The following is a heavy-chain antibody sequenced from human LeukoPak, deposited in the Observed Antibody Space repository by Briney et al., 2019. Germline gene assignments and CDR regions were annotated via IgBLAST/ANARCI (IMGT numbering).Heavy chain of an antibody. Sequence: GGSLRLSCIVSGFTFGNHWMSWVRQAPGKGLEWVGRIASKTDGGTTDCAAPVKGRFTISRDDSKNTLFLQMNSLKTEDTAVYYCTTGIRGDCGQGTLVTVSS. CDR3: TTGIRGD. J-gene: IGHJ4*02. CDR2: IASKTDGGTT. CDR1: GFTFGNHW. V-gene: IGHV3-15*04.